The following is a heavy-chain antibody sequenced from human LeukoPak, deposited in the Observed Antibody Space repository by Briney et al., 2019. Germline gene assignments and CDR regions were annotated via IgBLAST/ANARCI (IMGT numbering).Heavy chain of an antibody. CDR2: ISWNSGSI. CDR3: TTSDINYRPFDN. V-gene: IGHV3-9*01. D-gene: IGHD4-11*01. CDR1: GFTFDDYA. J-gene: IGHJ4*02. Sequence: GGSLRLSCAASGFTFDDYAMHWVRQAPGKGLEWVSGISWNSGSIGYADSVKGRFTISRDNAKNSLFLQVSSLRAEDTAVYYCTTSDINYRPFDNWGQGTLVTVSS.